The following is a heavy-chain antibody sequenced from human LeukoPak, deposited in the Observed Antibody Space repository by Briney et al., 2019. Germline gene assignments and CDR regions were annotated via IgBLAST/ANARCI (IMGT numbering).Heavy chain of an antibody. CDR2: IRYDGSNK. V-gene: IGHV3-30*02. CDR1: GFTFSSYG. D-gene: IGHD4-17*01. J-gene: IGHJ4*02. Sequence: TGGSLKLSCAASGFTFSSYGMHWVRQAPGKGLEWAAFIRYDGSNKYYADSVKGRFTISRDNSKNTLYLQMNSLRAEDTAVYYCAKGYATVTDRFDYWGQGTLVTVSS. CDR3: AKGYATVTDRFDY.